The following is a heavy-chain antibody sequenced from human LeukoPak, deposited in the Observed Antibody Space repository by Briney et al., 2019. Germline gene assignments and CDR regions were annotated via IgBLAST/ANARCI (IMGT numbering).Heavy chain of an antibody. V-gene: IGHV3-48*02. CDR1: GFTFSTKS. CDR2: ITADSGTT. J-gene: IGHJ4*02. CDR3: ASRDYFDY. Sequence: PGGPLRLSCAVSGFTFSTKSMNWVRQAPGKGLEWVSYITADSGTTYYADSVKGRFTISRDNAKNSLYLQMNSLRDEDTAVYYCASRDYFDYWGQGTLVTVSS.